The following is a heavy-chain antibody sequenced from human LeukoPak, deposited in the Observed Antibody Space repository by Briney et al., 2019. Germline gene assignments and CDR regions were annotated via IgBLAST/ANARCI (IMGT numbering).Heavy chain of an antibody. CDR2: IIPSGDTT. CDR1: GNSFTSDY. Sequence: ASVKVSCKASGNSFTSDYMHWVRQAPGQGLEWMGRIIPSGDTTHYAQKLQGRVSITRDTSTSTVYMVLSSLTSEDTAVYYCAGDGSKWNFDYWGQGTLDTVSS. CDR3: AGDGSKWNFDY. D-gene: IGHD6-13*01. J-gene: IGHJ4*02. V-gene: IGHV1-46*04.